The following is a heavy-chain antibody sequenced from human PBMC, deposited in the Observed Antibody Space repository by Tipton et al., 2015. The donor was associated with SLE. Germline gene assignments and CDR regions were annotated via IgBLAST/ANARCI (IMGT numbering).Heavy chain of an antibody. V-gene: IGHV5-51*03. CDR1: GYSFTNSW. CDR2: IDPSDSDT. Sequence: QSGPEVKKPGEALQISCKTSGYSFTNSWIVWFRHMPGEGLECMGMIDPSDSDTRYNPPFQGHVSMSIDRSTTTAYLQWRSLKASDTAMYFCARRWVQTVFDYWGQGTLVTVSS. D-gene: IGHD3-10*01. CDR3: ARRWVQTVFDY. J-gene: IGHJ4*02.